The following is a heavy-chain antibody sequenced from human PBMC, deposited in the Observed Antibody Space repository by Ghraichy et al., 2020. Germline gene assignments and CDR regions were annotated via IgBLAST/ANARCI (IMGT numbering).Heavy chain of an antibody. CDR2: ISADGVST. D-gene: IGHD1-1*01. V-gene: IGHV3-23*01. Sequence: RGSLRLSCATSGFTFSSSAMTWVRQAPGRGLEWVSLISADGVSTFYAGSVKGRFTISRDDFKNTLFLQINSLRAEDTAVYYCAKDIQLSVWGLGTTVTVSS. CDR1: GFTFSSSA. CDR3: AKDIQLSV. J-gene: IGHJ6*02.